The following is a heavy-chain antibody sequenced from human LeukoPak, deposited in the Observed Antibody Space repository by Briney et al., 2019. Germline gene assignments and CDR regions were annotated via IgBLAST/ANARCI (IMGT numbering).Heavy chain of an antibody. CDR1: GGSLSSGGYY. D-gene: IGHD2-2*01. CDR2: IYYSGST. Sequence: SETLSLTCTVSGGSLSSGGYYWSWIRQHPGKGLEWIGYIYYSGSTYYNPSLKSRVTISVDTSKNQFSLKLSSVTAADTAVYYCARVITEYQLHYFDYWGQGTLVTVSS. J-gene: IGHJ4*02. V-gene: IGHV4-31*03. CDR3: ARVITEYQLHYFDY.